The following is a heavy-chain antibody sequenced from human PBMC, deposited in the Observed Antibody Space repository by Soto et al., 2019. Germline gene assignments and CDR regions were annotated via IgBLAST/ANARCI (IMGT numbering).Heavy chain of an antibody. V-gene: IGHV1-69*01. CDR3: ARPPRDRNNYYGMAV. Sequence: QVQLVQSGAEMQQPGASVRVSCKASGGTFSKYAFSWVRQAPGQGLEWLGGTIPMFGTPNYAQKFQGRVAISADESTATVYMELSSLRSEDTAVYFCARPPRDRNNYYGMAVWGEGTTVIVPS. CDR1: GGTFSKYA. D-gene: IGHD3-22*01. CDR2: TIPMFGTP. J-gene: IGHJ6*04.